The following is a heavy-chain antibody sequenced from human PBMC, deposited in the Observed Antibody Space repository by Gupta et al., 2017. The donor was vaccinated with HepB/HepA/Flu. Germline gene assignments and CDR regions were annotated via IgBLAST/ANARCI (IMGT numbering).Heavy chain of an antibody. CDR2: MYSSGST. J-gene: IGHJ4*02. V-gene: IGHV4-59*01. D-gene: IGHD7-27*01. CDR3: VGLNKLGTAYYFDY. CDR1: GGSISSYV. Sequence: QVQLQESGPGLVKPSETLSLTCSVSGGSISSYVWSWVRQPPGQGLEYIGYMYSSGSTNYNPSLKSRVTLSVDTSTSQVSLKLTSVAPADTAVYYCVGLNKLGTAYYFDYWGQGTLVTVSS.